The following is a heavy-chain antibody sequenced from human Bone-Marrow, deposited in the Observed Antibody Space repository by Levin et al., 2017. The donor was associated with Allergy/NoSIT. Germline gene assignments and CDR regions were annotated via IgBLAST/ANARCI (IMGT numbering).Heavy chain of an antibody. CDR3: ARENGITILGVIPGSMDV. CDR2: ISSSGHYI. V-gene: IGHV3-11*01. CDR1: GFNFGDYY. J-gene: IGHJ6*02. D-gene: IGHD3-3*01. Sequence: LSLTCAASGFNFGDYYMSWIRQTPGKGPEWVSYISSSGHYIYYSDSVEGRFTISRDNAKNSLYLEMNSLRPEDTAVYYCARENGITILGVIPGSMDVWGQGTTVTVSS.